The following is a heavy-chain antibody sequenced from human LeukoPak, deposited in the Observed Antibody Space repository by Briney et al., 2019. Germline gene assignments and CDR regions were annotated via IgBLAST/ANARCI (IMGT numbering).Heavy chain of an antibody. CDR1: GGSFSGYY. J-gene: IGHJ4*02. V-gene: IGHV4-59*10. Sequence: SETLSLTCAVYGGSFSGYYWSWIRQPAGKGLEWIGHIYTNGNTNYNPSLKSRVTMSVDTSENQFSLKLSSVTAADTAVYYCARRHYEILSGYPSWGQGILVTVSS. CDR2: IYTNGNT. D-gene: IGHD3-9*01. CDR3: ARRHYEILSGYPS.